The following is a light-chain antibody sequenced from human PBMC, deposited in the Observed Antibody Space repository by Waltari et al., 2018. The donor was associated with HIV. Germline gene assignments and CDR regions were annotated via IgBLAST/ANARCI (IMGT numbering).Light chain of an antibody. V-gene: IGLV1-44*01. CDR2: SNN. J-gene: IGLJ2*01. Sequence: QSVLTQPPSASGTPGQRVTISCSGSSPNIGSNTVNWYQHLPGTAPKVLIYSNNQRPSEVPDRFSGSKSGTSVSLAISGLQSEDEADYYCATWDDSLNGVVFGGGTKLTVL. CDR1: SPNIGSNT. CDR3: ATWDDSLNGVV.